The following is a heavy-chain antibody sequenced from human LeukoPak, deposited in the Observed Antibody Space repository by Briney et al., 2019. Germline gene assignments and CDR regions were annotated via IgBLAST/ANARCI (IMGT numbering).Heavy chain of an antibody. CDR3: AKETYSSGWYLYFDY. CDR1: GFTFSSDA. D-gene: IGHD6-19*01. Sequence: GGSLRLSCVASGFTFSSDAMSWVRQAPGKGLECVSGISGSGGSTYYADSVKGRFTISRDNSKNTLFLQMNSLRAEDTAVYYCAKETYSSGWYLYFDYWGQGTLVTVSS. CDR2: ISGSGGST. V-gene: IGHV3-23*01. J-gene: IGHJ4*02.